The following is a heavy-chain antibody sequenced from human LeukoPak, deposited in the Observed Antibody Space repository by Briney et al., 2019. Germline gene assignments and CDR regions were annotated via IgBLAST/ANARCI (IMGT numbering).Heavy chain of an antibody. CDR1: GFTFSNYE. CDR2: ISRSGSTI. V-gene: IGHV3-48*03. J-gene: IGHJ4*02. Sequence: GGSLRLSCAASGFTFSNYEMNWVRQGPGKGLEWVSHISRSGSTIYFADSVKGRFTISRGNAKNSVYLQMNSLGAEDTAVYYCARGGYSYGFDYWGQGTLVTVSS. D-gene: IGHD5-18*01. CDR3: ARGGYSYGFDY.